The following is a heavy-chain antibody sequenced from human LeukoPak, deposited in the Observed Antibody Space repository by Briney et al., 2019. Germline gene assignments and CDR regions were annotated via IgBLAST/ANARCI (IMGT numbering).Heavy chain of an antibody. CDR2: IYTSGST. CDR1: GGSISSYY. D-gene: IGHD2-15*01. CDR3: ARGGCSGVSCYSSIEYYYYYMDV. Sequence: SETLSLTCTVSGGSISSYYWSWIRQPAGKGLEWIRRIYTSGSTNSNPSLKSRVTMSVDTSKNQYSLKLSSVTAADTAVYYCARGGCSGVSCYSSIEYYYYYMDVWAQGAPVTVFS. J-gene: IGHJ6*03. V-gene: IGHV4-4*07.